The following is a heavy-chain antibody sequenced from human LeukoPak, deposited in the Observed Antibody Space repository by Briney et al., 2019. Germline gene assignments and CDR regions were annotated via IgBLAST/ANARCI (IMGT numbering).Heavy chain of an antibody. J-gene: IGHJ5*01. D-gene: IGHD3-22*01. Sequence: ASVKVSCKASGYTFTAHYLHWVRQAPGQGLEWMGWINPNSGDTNFAQKFQGRVTMTRDTSISTAYMDLSRLRSDDTAIYYCARSDGFSDYSSLGDSWGQGTLVTVSS. V-gene: IGHV1-2*02. CDR1: GYTFTAHY. CDR3: ARSDGFSDYSSLGDS. CDR2: INPNSGDT.